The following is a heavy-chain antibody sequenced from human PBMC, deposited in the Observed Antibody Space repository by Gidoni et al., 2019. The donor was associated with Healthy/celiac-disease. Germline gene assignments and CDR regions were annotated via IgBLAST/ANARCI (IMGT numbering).Heavy chain of an antibody. J-gene: IGHJ4*02. D-gene: IGHD1-1*01. CDR3: ATDLERLLYYFDY. Sequence: LEWMGGFDPEDGETIYAQKFQGRVTMTEDTSTDTAYMELSSLRSEDTAVYYCATDLERLLYYFDYWGQGTLVTVSS. V-gene: IGHV1-24*01. CDR2: FDPEDGET.